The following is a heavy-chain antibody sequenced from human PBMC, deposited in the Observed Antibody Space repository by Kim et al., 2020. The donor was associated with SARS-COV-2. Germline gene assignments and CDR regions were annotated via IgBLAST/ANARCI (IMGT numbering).Heavy chain of an antibody. Sequence: YNPSLKSRVTISVDTSKNQFSPKLSSVTAADTAVYYCAGSGYSISGYFDYWGQGTLVTVSS. J-gene: IGHJ4*02. D-gene: IGHD3-3*01. V-gene: IGHV4-59*01. CDR3: AGSGYSISGYFDY.